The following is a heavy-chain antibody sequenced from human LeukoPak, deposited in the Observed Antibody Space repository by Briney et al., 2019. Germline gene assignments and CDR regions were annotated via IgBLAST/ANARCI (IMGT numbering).Heavy chain of an antibody. CDR1: GGSISSYY. V-gene: IGHV4-59*12. J-gene: IGHJ4*02. CDR3: AKDLGYQLLY. D-gene: IGHD2-2*01. CDR2: IYYSGST. Sequence: SETLSLTCTVSGGSISSYYWSWIRQPPGRGLEWIGYIYYSGSTNYNPSLKSRVTISVDTSKNQFSLELSSVTAADTAVYYCAKDLGYQLLYWGQGTLVTVSS.